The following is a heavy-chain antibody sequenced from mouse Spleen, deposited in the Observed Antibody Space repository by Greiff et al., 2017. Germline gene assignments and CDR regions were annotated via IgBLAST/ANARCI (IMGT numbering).Heavy chain of an antibody. CDR2: ISSGGGNT. D-gene: IGHD1-2*01. V-gene: IGHV5-9*04. J-gene: IGHJ2*01. Sequence: EVKLMESGGGLVKRGGSLKLSCAASGFTFSSYAMSWVRQTPEKRLEWVATISSGGGNTYYPDSVKGRFTISRDNAKNTLYLQMSSLKSEDTAMYYCARQSLLRLEYYFDYWGQGTTLTVSS. CDR1: GFTFSSYA. CDR3: ARQSLLRLEYYFDY.